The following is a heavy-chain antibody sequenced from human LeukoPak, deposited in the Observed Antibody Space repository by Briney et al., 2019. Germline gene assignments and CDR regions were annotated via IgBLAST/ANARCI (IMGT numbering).Heavy chain of an antibody. CDR1: GGSISSYY. J-gene: IGHJ6*03. Sequence: SETLSLTCTVSGGSISSYYWSWIRQPPGKGLEWIGYIYYSGSTNYNPSLKSRVTISVDTSKNQFSLKLSSVTAADTAVYYCARTDSSSWYPSLGYYYMDVWGKGTTVTVSS. V-gene: IGHV4-59*01. D-gene: IGHD6-13*01. CDR3: ARTDSSSWYPSLGYYYMDV. CDR2: IYYSGST.